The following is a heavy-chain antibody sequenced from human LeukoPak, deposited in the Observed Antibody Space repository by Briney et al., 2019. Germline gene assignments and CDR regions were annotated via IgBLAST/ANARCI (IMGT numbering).Heavy chain of an antibody. D-gene: IGHD6-6*01. CDR1: GYSFTSYW. V-gene: IGHV5-51*01. Sequence: GESLKISCKGSGYSFTSYWIGWVRQMPGKGLEWMGIIYPGDSDTRYSPSFQGQVTISADKSISTAYLQWSSLKASDTALYYCARQRGGEQLVYYFDYWGQGTLVTVSS. CDR3: ARQRGGEQLVYYFDY. CDR2: IYPGDSDT. J-gene: IGHJ4*02.